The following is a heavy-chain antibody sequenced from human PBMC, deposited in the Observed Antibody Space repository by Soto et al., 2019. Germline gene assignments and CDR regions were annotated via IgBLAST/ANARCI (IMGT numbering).Heavy chain of an antibody. J-gene: IGHJ4*02. CDR1: GFTFSNYY. CDR3: ARSYSSGWEFDY. Sequence: GGSLRLSCGASGFTFSNYYMSWIRQAPGKGLEWVSYISSTGRTIYYADSVKGRFTVSRDNAQNPLSLKLNSLRVEDTAVYYCARSYSSGWEFDYWGQGTQVTVSS. CDR2: ISSTGRTI. D-gene: IGHD6-19*01. V-gene: IGHV3-11*01.